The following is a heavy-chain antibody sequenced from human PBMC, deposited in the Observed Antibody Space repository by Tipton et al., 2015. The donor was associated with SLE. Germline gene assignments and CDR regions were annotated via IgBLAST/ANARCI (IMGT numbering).Heavy chain of an antibody. V-gene: IGHV6-1*01. J-gene: IGHJ4*02. D-gene: IGHD2-2*01. Sequence: GLVKPSQTLSLTCAISGDSVSSNSATWNWIRQSPSRGLEWLGRTYYRSKWYNDYAVSVKSRITINPDTSKNQFSLQLNSVTPEYSGVYDCARDPDQHQAPNAFGFWCKGTLFGVSS. CDR3: ARDPDQHQAPNAFGF. CDR2: TYYRSKWYN. CDR1: GDSVSSNSAT.